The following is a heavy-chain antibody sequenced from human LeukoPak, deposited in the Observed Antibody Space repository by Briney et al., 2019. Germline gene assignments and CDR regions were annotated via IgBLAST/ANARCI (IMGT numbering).Heavy chain of an antibody. CDR1: GYTFTNYY. CDR2: INPSGGST. Sequence: ASVKVSCKASGYTFTNYYIHWVRQAPGQGLEWMGVINPSGGSTSYAQMFQGRVTMTRDRSTNTLYMELSSLRSEDTAVYYCARDSALAQAVMFDYWGQGTLVTVSS. D-gene: IGHD6-19*01. CDR3: ARDSALAQAVMFDY. J-gene: IGHJ4*02. V-gene: IGHV1-46*01.